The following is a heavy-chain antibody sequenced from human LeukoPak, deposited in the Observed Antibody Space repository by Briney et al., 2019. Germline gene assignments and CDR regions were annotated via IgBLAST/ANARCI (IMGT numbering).Heavy chain of an antibody. D-gene: IGHD3-10*01. V-gene: IGHV3-23*01. CDR1: GFIFHNQG. CDR2: ISGSGTGT. J-gene: IGHJ4*02. CDR3: AKDRYYYGSGTADY. Sequence: GGSLRLSCTASGFIFHNQGMNWVRQAPGKGLEWVSGISGSGTGTYYADSVKGRFTISRDNSMNTVYLEMNSLSVEDTAMYYCAKDRYYYGSGTADYWGRGTLVTVSS.